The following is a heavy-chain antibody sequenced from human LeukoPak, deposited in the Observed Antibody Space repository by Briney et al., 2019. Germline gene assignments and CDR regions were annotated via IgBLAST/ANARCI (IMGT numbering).Heavy chain of an antibody. CDR3: ARIYPGWLAIDY. CDR2: IYHSGST. Sequence: SETLSLTCAVSGVSISSSNWWSWVRQPPGKGLEWIGEIYHSGSTNYNPSLKSRVTISVDKSKNQFSLKLSSVTAADTAVYYCARIYPGWLAIDYWGQGTLVTVSS. J-gene: IGHJ4*02. CDR1: GVSISSSNW. D-gene: IGHD3-10*01. V-gene: IGHV4-4*02.